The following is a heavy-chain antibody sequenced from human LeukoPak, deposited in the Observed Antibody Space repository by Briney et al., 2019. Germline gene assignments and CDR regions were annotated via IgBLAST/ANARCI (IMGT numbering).Heavy chain of an antibody. J-gene: IGHJ4*02. CDR3: ARLGAGPTYYDFWSGYSSFYFDY. CDR1: GGSISSYY. D-gene: IGHD3-3*01. V-gene: IGHV4-59*08. CDR2: IYYSGST. Sequence: SETLSLTCTVSGGSISSYYWSWIRQPPGKGLEWIGYIYYSGSTNYNPSLKSRVTISVDTSKNHFSLKLSSVTAADTAVYYCARLGAGPTYYDFWSGYSSFYFDYWGQGTLVTVSS.